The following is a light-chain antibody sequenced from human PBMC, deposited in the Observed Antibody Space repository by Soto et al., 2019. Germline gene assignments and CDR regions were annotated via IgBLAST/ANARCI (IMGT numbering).Light chain of an antibody. V-gene: IGLV2-14*03. Sequence: QSALTQPASVSGSPGQSITISCTGSSSDVGGYNYVSWYQQHHPGKAPKLMIYDVSNRPSGVSNRFSGSKSGNTASLTISGLQAEDEDDYYCSSYTTSSTVVFGGGTKVTVL. CDR2: DVS. CDR1: SSDVGGYNY. J-gene: IGLJ2*01. CDR3: SSYTTSSTVV.